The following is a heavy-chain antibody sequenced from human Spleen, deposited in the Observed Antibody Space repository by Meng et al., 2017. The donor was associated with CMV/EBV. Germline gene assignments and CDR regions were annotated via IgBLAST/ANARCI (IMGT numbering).Heavy chain of an antibody. Sequence: ETLSLTCAASGFTFSSYWMSWVRQAPGKGLEWVANIKQDGSEKYYVDSVKGRFTISRDNAEKSLYLHMNSLRVEDTAVYYCAREAGGNAFDIWGQGTMVTVSS. J-gene: IGHJ3*02. CDR1: GFTFSSYW. CDR3: AREAGGNAFDI. D-gene: IGHD3-16*01. V-gene: IGHV3-7*01. CDR2: IKQDGSEK.